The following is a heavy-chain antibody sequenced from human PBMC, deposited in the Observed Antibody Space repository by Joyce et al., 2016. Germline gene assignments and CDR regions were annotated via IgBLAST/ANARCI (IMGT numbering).Heavy chain of an antibody. CDR3: ARGRVLSRYGMDV. CDR2: IEDDGGRT. CDR1: GFTFSRYW. Sequence: EVQLVESGGGLAQPGGSLRLYCAASGFTFSRYWIPWVRQGPGKGLLWVEGIEDDGGRTSDADSVEGRFTISRDDAKNIVYLQMSSLRGDDTAVYYCARGRVLSRYGMDVWGQGTTVSVSS. D-gene: IGHD3-10*01. J-gene: IGHJ6*02. V-gene: IGHV3-74*03.